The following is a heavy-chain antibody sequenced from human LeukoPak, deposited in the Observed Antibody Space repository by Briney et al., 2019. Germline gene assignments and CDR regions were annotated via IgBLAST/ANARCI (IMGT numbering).Heavy chain of an antibody. CDR3: ARSSTSCFDY. Sequence: LVSAICGLVGSTYYADSVKGRFTISRENSKNKVYLQMNSLRAEDTAVYYCARSSTSCFDYWGQGTLVTVSS. D-gene: IGHD2-2*01. J-gene: IGHJ4*02. V-gene: IGHV3-23*01. CDR2: ICGLVGST.